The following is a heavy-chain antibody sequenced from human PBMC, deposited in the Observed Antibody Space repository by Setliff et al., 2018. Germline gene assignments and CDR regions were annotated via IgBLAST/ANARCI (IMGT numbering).Heavy chain of an antibody. CDR2: IYYYSGST. V-gene: IGHV4-39*01. CDR1: GGSMSRSNYY. CDR3: ATLPYSSGPLHDY. D-gene: IGHD6-19*01. J-gene: IGHJ4*02. Sequence: EPLSLTCTVSGGSMSRSNYYWGWIRQSPGKGVEWIGSIYYYSGSTYYNPSLEGRVTISLDTSKNHLSLKLSSVIAADTAVYYCATLPYSSGPLHDYWGQGTLVTVSS.